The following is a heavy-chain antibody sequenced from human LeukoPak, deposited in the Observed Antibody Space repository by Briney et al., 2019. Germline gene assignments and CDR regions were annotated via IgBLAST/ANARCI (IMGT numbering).Heavy chain of an antibody. J-gene: IGHJ4*02. Sequence: PGGSLRLSCAASEFTFSNYCMHWVRQAPGKGLVWVSRTNSDGSITSYADSVKGRFTISRDNAKNTLYLQMNSLRAEDTAVYYCARERAAADDSLDYWGQGTLVTVSS. D-gene: IGHD6-13*01. V-gene: IGHV3-74*01. CDR1: EFTFSNYC. CDR2: TNSDGSIT. CDR3: ARERAAADDSLDY.